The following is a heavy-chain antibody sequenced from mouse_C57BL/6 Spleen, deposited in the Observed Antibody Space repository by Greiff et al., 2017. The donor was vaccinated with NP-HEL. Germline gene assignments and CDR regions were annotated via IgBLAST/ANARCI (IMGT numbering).Heavy chain of an antibody. CDR2: IDPSDSYT. CDR3: ARSGDYYAMYY. V-gene: IGHV1-59*01. Sequence: QVQLQQPGAELVRPGTSVKLSCKASGYTFTSYWMHWVKQRPGQGLEWIGVIDPSDSYTNYNQKLKGKATLTVDTSSSTAYMQLSSLTSEDSAVYYCARSGDYYAMYYWGQGTSVTVSS. CDR1: GYTFTSYW. J-gene: IGHJ4*01. D-gene: IGHD3-2*02.